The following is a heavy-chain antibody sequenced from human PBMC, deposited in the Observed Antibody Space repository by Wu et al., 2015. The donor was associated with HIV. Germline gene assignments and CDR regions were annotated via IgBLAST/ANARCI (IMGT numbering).Heavy chain of an antibody. J-gene: IGHJ3*02. CDR1: GGTFSSYG. CDR3: AIILDSTNAFDI. D-gene: IGHD2-2*01. CDR2: IVPVFDTP. V-gene: IGHV1-69*13. Sequence: QVQLVQSGAEVKKPRSSVKVSCKASGGTFSSYGISWVRQAPGQGLEWMGRIVPVFDTPNYAQKFQGRVTITADESTNTAYLELSNLKSEDTAVYYCAIILDSTNAFDIWGQGTLVTVSS.